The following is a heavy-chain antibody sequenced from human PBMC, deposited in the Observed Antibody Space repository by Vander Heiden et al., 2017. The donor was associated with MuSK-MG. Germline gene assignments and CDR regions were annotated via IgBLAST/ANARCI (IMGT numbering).Heavy chain of an antibody. V-gene: IGHV1-69*01. Sequence: QVQLVQSAAEVKKPGSSVKVSCKASGGTFSSYSINWVRQPPGQGLEWMGGIIPIFGTANYAQKFQGRVTITADESTSIAYMELSSLRSEDTAVYYCASSITGTTGDYWGQGTLVTVSS. CDR2: IIPIFGTA. CDR3: ASSITGTTGDY. CDR1: GGTFSSYS. J-gene: IGHJ4*02. D-gene: IGHD1-7*01.